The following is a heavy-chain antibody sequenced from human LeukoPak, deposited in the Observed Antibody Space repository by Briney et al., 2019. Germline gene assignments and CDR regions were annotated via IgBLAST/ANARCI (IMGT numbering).Heavy chain of an antibody. V-gene: IGHV1-58*02. D-gene: IGHD2-15*01. CDR2: IVVGSGNT. CDR3: AADPGADHSGSGGSAPTAEDDY. J-gene: IGHJ4*02. CDR1: GFTFTSSA. Sequence: SVKVSCKASGFTFTSSAMQWVRQARGQRLEWIGWIVVGSGNTNYAQKFQERVTITRDMSTSTAYMELSSLRSEDTAVYYCAADPGADHSGSGGSAPTAEDDYWGQGTLVTVSS.